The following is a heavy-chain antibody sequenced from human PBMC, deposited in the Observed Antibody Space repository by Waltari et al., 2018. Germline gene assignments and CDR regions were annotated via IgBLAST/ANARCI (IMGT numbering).Heavy chain of an antibody. CDR2: ILPIFCTA. Sequence: QVQLVQSGAEVKKPGSSVKVSCKASGGTFSSYAISWVRQAHGQGLEWMGGILPIFCTAHYAQKFQGRVTITADESTSTAYMELSSLRSEDTAVYYCARGKVYSSSWYVGGWFDPWGQGTLVTVSS. J-gene: IGHJ5*02. V-gene: IGHV1-69*01. CDR3: ARGKVYSSSWYVGGWFDP. CDR1: GGTFSSYA. D-gene: IGHD6-13*01.